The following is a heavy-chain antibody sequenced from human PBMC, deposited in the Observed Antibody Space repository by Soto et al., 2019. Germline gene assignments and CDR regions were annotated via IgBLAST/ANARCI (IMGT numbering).Heavy chain of an antibody. Sequence: SETLSLTCPVSGGSISSSSYYWGWIHQPPGKGLEWIGSIYYSGSTYYNPSLKSRVTISVDTSKNQFSLKLSSVTAADTAVYYCARRSSSGMVGRIHYYYGMDVWGQGTTVTVSS. J-gene: IGHJ6*02. CDR1: GGSISSSSYY. V-gene: IGHV4-39*01. D-gene: IGHD6-6*01. CDR2: IYYSGST. CDR3: ARRSSSGMVGRIHYYYGMDV.